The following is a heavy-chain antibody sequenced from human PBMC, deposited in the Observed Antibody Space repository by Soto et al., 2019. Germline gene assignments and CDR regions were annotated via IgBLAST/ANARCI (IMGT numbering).Heavy chain of an antibody. Sequence: SETLSLTCTVSGGSISSSSYYWGWIRQPPGKGLEWIGSIYYSGSTYFNPSLKSRVTISVDTSKNQFSLKLGSVTAADTAVYYCARHWHFNSGYNWFDPWGQGTLVTVSS. CDR3: ARHWHFNSGYNWFDP. V-gene: IGHV4-39*01. CDR1: GGSISSSSYY. D-gene: IGHD1-20*01. J-gene: IGHJ5*02. CDR2: IYYSGST.